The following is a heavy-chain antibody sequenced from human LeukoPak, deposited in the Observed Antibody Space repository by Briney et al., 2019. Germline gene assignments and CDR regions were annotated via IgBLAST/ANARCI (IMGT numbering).Heavy chain of an antibody. CDR1: GGSISSYY. D-gene: IGHD6-19*01. Sequence: SETLSLTCTVSGGSISSYYWSWIRQPPGKGLEWIGYIYYSGSTNYNPSLKSRVTISVDTSKNQFSQKLSSVTAADTAVYYCARAPQTSGWYYFDYWGQGTLVTVSS. V-gene: IGHV4-59*08. J-gene: IGHJ4*02. CDR2: IYYSGST. CDR3: ARAPQTSGWYYFDY.